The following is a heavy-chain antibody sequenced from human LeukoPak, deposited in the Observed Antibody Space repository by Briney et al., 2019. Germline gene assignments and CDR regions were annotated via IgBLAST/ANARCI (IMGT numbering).Heavy chain of an antibody. CDR2: ISGSGGST. Sequence: PGGSLRLSCAASGFTFRSYAMSWVPHAPGGGLEWASLISGSGGSTYYADSARGRFTISRDNSKNTLYLQMNSLRAEDTAVYYCAKGQGSWFGEPIDYWGQGTLVTVSS. CDR1: GFTFRSYA. J-gene: IGHJ4*02. CDR3: AKGQGSWFGEPIDY. V-gene: IGHV3-23*01. D-gene: IGHD3-10*01.